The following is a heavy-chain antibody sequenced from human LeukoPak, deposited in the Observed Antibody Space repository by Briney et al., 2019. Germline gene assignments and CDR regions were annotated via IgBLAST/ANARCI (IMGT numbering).Heavy chain of an antibody. CDR2: IFSGGST. CDR1: GFTDRRNH. CDR3: TRGSSDWYWTAY. D-gene: IGHD6-13*01. Sequence: GGPLRLSCGAPGFTDRRNHVNCVRQAPGKGLEWVSIIFSGGSTYYADSVKGRFTISTDDAKNTRYLQMNGLRVGETATYFCTRGSSDWYWTAYWGEGTLVTVSS. V-gene: IGHV3-66*01. J-gene: IGHJ4*02.